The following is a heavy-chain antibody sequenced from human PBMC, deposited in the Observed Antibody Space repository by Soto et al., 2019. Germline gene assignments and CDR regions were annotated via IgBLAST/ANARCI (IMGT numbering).Heavy chain of an antibody. D-gene: IGHD2-8*01. V-gene: IGHV3-33*01. Sequence: QVQLVESGGGVVQPGRSLRLSCAASGFTFSSYGMHWVRQAPGKGLEWVAVIWYDGSNKYYADSVKGRFTISRDNSKNTLYLQMNSLRAEDTAVYYCARDSHRYCTNGVSGAFDIWGQGTMVTVSS. CDR2: IWYDGSNK. CDR1: GFTFSSYG. CDR3: ARDSHRYCTNGVSGAFDI. J-gene: IGHJ3*02.